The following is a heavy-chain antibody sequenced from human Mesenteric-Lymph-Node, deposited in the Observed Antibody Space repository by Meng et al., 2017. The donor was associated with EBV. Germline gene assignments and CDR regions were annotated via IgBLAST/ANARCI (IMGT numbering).Heavy chain of an antibody. D-gene: IGHD2-2*01. CDR3: ARNVQSCSGSNCYHWFDP. Sequence: QLHVRYSGPGLVQPSSSLVLLCSFPGVPLTRNTRRTWARQRPGKGLEWFGKIYQSGGTTYNPSPDSRVTISVEKSTNQFSLRVSSVTAAETAVYYCARNVQSCSGSNCYHWFDPWGQGTLVTVSS. J-gene: IGHJ5*02. CDR2: IYQSGGT. V-gene: IGHV4-4*02. CDR1: GVPLTRNTR.